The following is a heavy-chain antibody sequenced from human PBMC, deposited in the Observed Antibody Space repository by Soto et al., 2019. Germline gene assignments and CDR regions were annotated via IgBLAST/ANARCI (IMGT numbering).Heavy chain of an antibody. CDR2: IYYSGST. J-gene: IGHJ4*02. Sequence: SETLSLTCAVSGGSISSGGYSWSWFRLPPGKGLEWIGYIYYSGSTNYNPSLKSRVTISVDTSKNQFSLKLSSVTAADTAVYYCARVWAAAGTAYFDYWGQGTLVTVSS. CDR1: GGSISSGGYS. D-gene: IGHD6-13*01. V-gene: IGHV4-61*08. CDR3: ARVWAAAGTAYFDY.